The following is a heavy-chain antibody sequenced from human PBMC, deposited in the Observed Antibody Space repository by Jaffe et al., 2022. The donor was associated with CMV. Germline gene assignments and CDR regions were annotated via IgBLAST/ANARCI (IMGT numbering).Heavy chain of an antibody. CDR2: INHSGST. D-gene: IGHD3-3*01. J-gene: IGHJ6*03. V-gene: IGHV4-34*01. Sequence: QVQLQQWGAGLLKPSETLSLTCAVSGGSFSDYYWTWIRHSPGKGLEWIGKINHSGSTKYNPSLKSRVTISVDPSNSQFSLKLSSVTAADTAVYYCARESGSIDFFSFGPKKYFYYMDVWGKGTTVTVSS. CDR3: ARESGSIDFFSFGPKKYFYYMDV. CDR1: GGSFSDYY.